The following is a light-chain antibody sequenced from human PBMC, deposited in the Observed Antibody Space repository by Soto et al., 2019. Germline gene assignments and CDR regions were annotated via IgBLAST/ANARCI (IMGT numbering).Light chain of an antibody. CDR2: EAS. J-gene: IGLJ1*01. CDR3: SSYTGTYTYV. Sequence: QSVLTQPPSVSGSPGQSVTISCTGTSTDFVSYNRVSWYQQPPGTAPKLIIYEASNRPSGVPDRFSGSKSGNTASLTISGLQAADEADYYCSSYTGTYTYVFGTGTKVTVL. CDR1: STDFVSYNR. V-gene: IGLV2-18*02.